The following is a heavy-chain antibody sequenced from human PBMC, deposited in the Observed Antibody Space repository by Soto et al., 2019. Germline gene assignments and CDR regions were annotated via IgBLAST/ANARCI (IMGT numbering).Heavy chain of an antibody. Sequence: QVQLVQSGAEVKKPGSSVKVSCKASGGTFSSYAIIWVRQAPGQGLEWMGGIIPIFGTANYAQKFQGRVTITADESTSTAYMELSSLRSEDTAVYYCARAENSYGSTPRSYYYYYGMDVWGQGTTVTVSS. CDR3: ARAENSYGSTPRSYYYYYGMDV. V-gene: IGHV1-69*01. D-gene: IGHD5-18*01. J-gene: IGHJ6*02. CDR1: GGTFSSYA. CDR2: IIPIFGTA.